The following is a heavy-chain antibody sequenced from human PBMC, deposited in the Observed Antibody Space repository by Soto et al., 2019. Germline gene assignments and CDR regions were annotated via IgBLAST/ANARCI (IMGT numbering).Heavy chain of an antibody. V-gene: IGHV1-69*05. J-gene: IGHJ3*02. CDR1: GGTFSSYA. Sequence: ASVKVSCKASGGTFSSYAISWVRQAPGQGLEWMGWIIPIFGTTNYAQKFQGRVTITTDKSTTTAYMELSRLRSDDTAIYYCAKDRGNNAFDIWGQGTMVTVSS. CDR2: IIPIFGTT. D-gene: IGHD1-26*01. CDR3: AKDRGNNAFDI.